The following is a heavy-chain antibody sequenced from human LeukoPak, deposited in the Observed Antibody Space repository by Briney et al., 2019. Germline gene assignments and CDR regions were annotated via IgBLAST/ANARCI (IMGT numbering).Heavy chain of an antibody. V-gene: IGHV1-8*03. CDR1: GYTFTSYD. CDR2: MNPNSGNT. D-gene: IGHD6-13*01. Sequence: ASVKVSCKASGYTFTSYDINWVRQATGQGLEWMGWMNPNSGNTGYAQKFQGRVTITRNTSISTAYMELSSLRSEDTAAYYCARARRITIPYSSSWYGHNNWFDPWGQGTLVTVSS. CDR3: ARARRITIPYSSSWYGHNNWFDP. J-gene: IGHJ5*02.